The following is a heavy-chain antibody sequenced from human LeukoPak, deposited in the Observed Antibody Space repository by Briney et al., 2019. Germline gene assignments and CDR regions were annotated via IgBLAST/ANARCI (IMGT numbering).Heavy chain of an antibody. J-gene: IGHJ5*02. CDR3: ASLDIVVVPAAIGWFDP. Sequence: TPSETLSLTCAVSGYSISSGYYWGWIRQPPGKGLAWIGSLYHRGSTYYNPSLKSRVTISVDTSKNQFSLKLSSVTAADTAVYYCASLDIVVVPAAIGWFDPWGQGNLVTVSS. V-gene: IGHV4-38-2*01. CDR2: LYHRGST. D-gene: IGHD2-2*01. CDR1: GYSISSGYY.